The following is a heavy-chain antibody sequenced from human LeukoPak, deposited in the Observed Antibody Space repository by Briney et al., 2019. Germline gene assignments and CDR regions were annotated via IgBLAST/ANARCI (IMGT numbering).Heavy chain of an antibody. CDR1: GFTFSSYG. D-gene: IGHD2-2*01. CDR2: ISYDGSNK. J-gene: IGHJ3*02. V-gene: IGHV3-30*18. Sequence: GGSLRLSCAASGFTFSSYGMHWVRQAPGKGLEWVAVISYDGSNKYYADSVKGRFTISRDNSKNTLYLQMNSLRAEDTAVCYCAKELGSIVVVPAAIEAFDIWGQGTMVTVSS. CDR3: AKELGSIVVVPAAIEAFDI.